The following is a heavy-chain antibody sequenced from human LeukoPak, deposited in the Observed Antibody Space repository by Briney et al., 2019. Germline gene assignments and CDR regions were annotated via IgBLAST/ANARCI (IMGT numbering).Heavy chain of an antibody. V-gene: IGHV3-30-3*01. J-gene: IGHJ4*02. CDR3: ARDEAYCGGDCYSAFDY. Sequence: PGRSLRLSCAASGFTFSSYAMHWVRQAPGKGLEWVAVISYDGSNKYYADSVKGRFTISRDSSKNTLYLQMNSLRAEDTAVYYCARDEAYCGGDCYSAFDYWGQGTLVTVSS. D-gene: IGHD2-21*02. CDR2: ISYDGSNK. CDR1: GFTFSSYA.